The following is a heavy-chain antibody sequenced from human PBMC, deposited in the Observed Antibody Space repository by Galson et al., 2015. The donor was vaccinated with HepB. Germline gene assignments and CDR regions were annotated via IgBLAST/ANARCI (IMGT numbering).Heavy chain of an antibody. CDR2: ISYDGSNK. V-gene: IGHV3-30-3*02. CDR3: AKETLSLEWLLMGTYYYYGMDV. D-gene: IGHD3-3*01. Sequence: SLRLSCAASGFTFSSYAMHWVRQAPGKGLEWVAVISYDGSNKYYADSVKGRFTISRDNSKNTLYLQMNSLRAEDTAVYYCAKETLSLEWLLMGTYYYYGMDVWGQGTTVTVSS. J-gene: IGHJ6*02. CDR1: GFTFSSYA.